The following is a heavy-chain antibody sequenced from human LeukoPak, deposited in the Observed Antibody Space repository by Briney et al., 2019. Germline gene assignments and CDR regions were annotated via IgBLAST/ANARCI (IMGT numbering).Heavy chain of an antibody. CDR1: GYTFTSYG. D-gene: IGHD2-15*01. CDR3: ARNAVVVVPSYYYYYMDV. CDR2: ISAYNGNT. V-gene: IGHV1-18*01. J-gene: IGHJ6*03. Sequence: GASVKVSCKASGYTFTSYGISWVRQAPGQGLEWMGWISAYNGNTNYAQKLQGRVTMTTDTSTSTAYMELRSLRSEDTAVYYCARNAVVVVPSYYYYYMDVWGKGTTVTISS.